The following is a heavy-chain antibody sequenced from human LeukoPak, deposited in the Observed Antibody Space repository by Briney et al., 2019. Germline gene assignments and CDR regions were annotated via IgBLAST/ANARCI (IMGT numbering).Heavy chain of an antibody. CDR1: GFTFSSYA. CDR3: ARDQRYCSSSSCPWEPFDY. J-gene: IGHJ4*02. Sequence: PGGSLRLSCAASGFTFSSYAMSWVRQSPGKGLEWVSSISSSRSYTCYADSVKGRFTISRDNAKNSLYLKMHSLRAEDTAVYYCARDQRYCSSSSCPWEPFDYWGQGTLVTVSS. CDR2: ISSSRSYT. V-gene: IGHV3-21*04. D-gene: IGHD2-2*01.